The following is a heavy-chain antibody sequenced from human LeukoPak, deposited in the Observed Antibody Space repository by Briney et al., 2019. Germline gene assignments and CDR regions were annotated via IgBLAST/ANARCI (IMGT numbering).Heavy chain of an antibody. CDR1: GGSISSYY. D-gene: IGHD1-14*01. CDR3: ARGLIGNRAANRGYFDY. Sequence: PSETLSLTCTVSGGSISSYYWSWLRQPPGKGLEWIGDIYYSGSTNYNPSLKSRVTISVDTSKNQFSLKMSSVTAADTAVYYCARGLIGNRAANRGYFDYWGQGTLVTVSS. J-gene: IGHJ4*02. V-gene: IGHV4-59*12. CDR2: IYYSGST.